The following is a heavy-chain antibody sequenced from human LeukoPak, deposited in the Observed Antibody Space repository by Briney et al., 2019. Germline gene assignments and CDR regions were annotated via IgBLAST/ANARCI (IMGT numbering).Heavy chain of an antibody. Sequence: ASVKGSCKASGYTFTSYAMHWVRQAPGQSLEWMGWINADNDNTKYPQKFQGRVTITRDTSASTAYMELTRLRSEDTAVYYCARGSLSSRDFDYWGQGTLVTVSS. D-gene: IGHD6-13*01. J-gene: IGHJ4*02. CDR1: GYTFTSYA. CDR3: ARGSLSSRDFDY. V-gene: IGHV1-3*01. CDR2: INADNDNT.